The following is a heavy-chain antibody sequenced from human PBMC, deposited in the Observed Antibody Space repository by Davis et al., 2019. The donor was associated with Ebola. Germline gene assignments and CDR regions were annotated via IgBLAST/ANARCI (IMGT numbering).Heavy chain of an antibody. V-gene: IGHV1-69*13. Sequence: AASVKVSCKASGGTFSSYAISWVRQAPGQGLEWMGGIIPIFGTANYAQKFQGRVTITADESTSTAYMELSSLRSEDTAVYYCARWDYCSGGNCYTYYYYGMDVWGQGTTVTVSS. CDR1: GGTFSSYA. D-gene: IGHD2-15*01. CDR3: ARWDYCSGGNCYTYYYYGMDV. CDR2: IIPIFGTA. J-gene: IGHJ6*02.